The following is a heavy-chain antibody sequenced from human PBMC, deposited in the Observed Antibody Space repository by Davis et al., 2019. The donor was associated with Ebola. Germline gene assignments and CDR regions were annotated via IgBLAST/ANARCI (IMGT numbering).Heavy chain of an antibody. D-gene: IGHD7-27*01. J-gene: IGHJ5*02. CDR3: ARHKSGEGDWFDP. CDR2: IYYSGST. CDR1: GGSISSGGYY. Sequence: PSETLSLTCTVSGGSISSGGYYWSWIRQHPGKGLEWIGYIYYSGSTYYNPSLKSRVNISVDTSKNQFSLKLSSVTAADTAVYYCARHKSGEGDWFDPWGQGTLVTVSS. V-gene: IGHV4-31*03.